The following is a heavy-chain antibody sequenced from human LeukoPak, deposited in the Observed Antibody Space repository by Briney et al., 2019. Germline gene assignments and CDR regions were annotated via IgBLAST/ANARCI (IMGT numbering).Heavy chain of an antibody. D-gene: IGHD6-19*01. CDR2: FDPEDGET. CDR1: GYTLTELS. V-gene: IGHV1-24*01. J-gene: IGHJ4*02. CDR3: ATGPAVAGYFDY. Sequence: ASVKVSCKVSGYTLTELSMHWVRQAPGKGLEWMGGFDPEDGETIYAQKFQGGVTMTEDTSTDTAYMELSSLRSEDTAVYYCATGPAVAGYFDYWGQGTLVTVSS.